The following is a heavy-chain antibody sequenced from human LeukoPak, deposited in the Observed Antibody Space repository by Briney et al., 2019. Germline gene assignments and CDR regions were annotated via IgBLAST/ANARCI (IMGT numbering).Heavy chain of an antibody. CDR2: IYYTGST. CDR1: GDSISTTHYY. J-gene: IGHJ4*02. Sequence: PSETLSLTCTVSGDSISTTHYYWGSIRQPPGKGPEWIGSIYYTGSTSYNPSLKSRVTISVDTSANQFSLRLTSVTVADTSVYYCARHWIRGGYSYAYGWDDQWGQGTLVTVSS. D-gene: IGHD3-16*01. V-gene: IGHV4-39*01. CDR3: ARHWIRGGYSYAYGWDDQ.